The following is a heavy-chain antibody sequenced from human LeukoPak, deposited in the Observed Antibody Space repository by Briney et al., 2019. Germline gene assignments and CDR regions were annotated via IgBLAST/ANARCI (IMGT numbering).Heavy chain of an antibody. CDR1: GYTFTSYD. CDR2: INPSGGST. CDR3: ARDFSGDPRGLDY. J-gene: IGHJ4*02. V-gene: IGHV1-46*01. Sequence: ASVKVSCKASGYTFTSYDINWVRQAPGQGLEWMGIINPSGGSTSYAQKFQGRVTMTRDTSTSTVYMELSSLRSEDTAVYYCARDFSGDPRGLDYWGQGTLVTVSS. D-gene: IGHD5-12*01.